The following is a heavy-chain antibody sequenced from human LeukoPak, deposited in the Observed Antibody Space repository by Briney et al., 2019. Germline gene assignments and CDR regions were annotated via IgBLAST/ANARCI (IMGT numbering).Heavy chain of an antibody. J-gene: IGHJ4*02. CDR2: INAGYGDT. V-gene: IGHV1-3*03. CDR3: ARDGQGHTVDY. Sequence: GASVKVSCKASGYTFTTYAMHWVRQAPGQRLEWMGWINAGYGDTKYSQEFQGRVTITWDTSANTAYTDLSSLTSEDMAVYYCARDGQGHTVDYWGQGTLVTVSS. CDR1: GYTFTTYA.